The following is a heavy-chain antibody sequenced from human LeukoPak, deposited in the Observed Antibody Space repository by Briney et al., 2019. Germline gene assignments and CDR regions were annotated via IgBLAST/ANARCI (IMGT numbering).Heavy chain of an antibody. CDR2: IYTSGST. J-gene: IGHJ4*02. D-gene: IGHD5-18*01. Sequence: SETLSLICSVSGGSISGYYWSWIRQPAGKGLEWIGRIYTSGSTNYNPSLKSRVTMSVDTSKNQFSLKLSYVTAADTAVYYCARDNDRYGRIDYWGQGTPVTVSS. V-gene: IGHV4-4*07. CDR1: GGSISGYY. CDR3: ARDNDRYGRIDY.